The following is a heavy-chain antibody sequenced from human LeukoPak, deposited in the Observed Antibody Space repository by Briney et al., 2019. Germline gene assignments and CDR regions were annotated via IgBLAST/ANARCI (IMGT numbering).Heavy chain of an antibody. D-gene: IGHD3-22*01. CDR3: AKEEVISGNHGVYFDY. Sequence: GGSLRLSCAASGFTFRSYGMHWVRQAPGKGLEWVAFIRYDGNSNYYADSVKGRFTISRDNSRTTLYLQMNRMSAEETAVYYCAKEEVISGNHGVYFDYWGQGTLVTVSS. CDR2: IRYDGNSN. CDR1: GFTFRSYG. V-gene: IGHV3-30*02. J-gene: IGHJ4*02.